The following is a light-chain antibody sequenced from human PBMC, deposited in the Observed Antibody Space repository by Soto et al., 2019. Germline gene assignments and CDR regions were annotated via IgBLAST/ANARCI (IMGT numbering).Light chain of an antibody. J-gene: IGKJ1*01. Sequence: ETVLTQSPGSLSLSPGERAALSCRASQSVSSAYLAWYQQRPRQAPRLLIYGASRRATGIPDRFSGSGSGTDFTLTISSLEPEDFAVYYCQHYGSSPTFGQGTKVDIK. V-gene: IGKV3-20*01. CDR1: QSVSSAY. CDR3: QHYGSSPT. CDR2: GAS.